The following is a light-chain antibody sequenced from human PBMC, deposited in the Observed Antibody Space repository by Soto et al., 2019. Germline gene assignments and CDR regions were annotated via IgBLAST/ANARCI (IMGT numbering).Light chain of an antibody. CDR3: MQALQTPT. CDR1: QTLLHSNGYNY. J-gene: IGKJ4*01. CDR2: LGS. V-gene: IGKV2-28*01. Sequence: DIVMTQSPLSLPVTPGEPASISCRSSQTLLHSNGYNYLDWYLQKPGQSPQLLIYLGSSRASGVPDSFSGSGSGTDFTLEISRVEAEDVGVYYCMQALQTPTFGGGTKVEIK.